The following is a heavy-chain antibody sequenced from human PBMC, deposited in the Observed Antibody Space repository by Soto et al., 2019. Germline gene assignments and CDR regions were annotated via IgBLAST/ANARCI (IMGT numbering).Heavy chain of an antibody. CDR1: GYSFTSYW. CDR2: IYPGDSDT. CDR3: ARPNQQLVLGYFDY. D-gene: IGHD6-6*01. Sequence: PGESLKISCKGSGYSFTSYWIGWVRQMPGKGLEWMGIIYPGDSDTRYSPSFQGQVTISADKSISTAYLQWSSLKTSDTAMYFCARPNQQLVLGYFDYWGQGTLVTVSS. V-gene: IGHV5-51*01. J-gene: IGHJ4*02.